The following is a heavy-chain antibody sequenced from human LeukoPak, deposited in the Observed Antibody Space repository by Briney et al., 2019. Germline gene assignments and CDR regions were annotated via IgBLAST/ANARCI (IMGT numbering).Heavy chain of an antibody. J-gene: IGHJ2*01. CDR2: IYTSGST. Sequence: SETLPLTCTVSGGSISSYYWSWIRQPAGKGLEWIGRIYTSGSTNYNPSLKSRVTMSVDTSKNQFSLKLSSVTAADTAVYYCARVVAGYSSGLGLYWYFDLWGRGTLVTVSS. V-gene: IGHV4-4*07. CDR3: ARVVAGYSSGLGLYWYFDL. D-gene: IGHD6-19*01. CDR1: GGSISSYY.